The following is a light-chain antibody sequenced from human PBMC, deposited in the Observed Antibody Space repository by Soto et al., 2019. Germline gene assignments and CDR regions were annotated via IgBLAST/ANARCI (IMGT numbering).Light chain of an antibody. J-gene: IGKJ1*01. CDR1: QSVSSSS. V-gene: IGKV3-20*01. CDR2: GAS. Sequence: EIVLTQSPGTLSLSPGERATLSCRASQSVSSSSLAWYQQKPGQAPRLLIYGASRRATGIPDRFSGSGSGTDFTLTISRLEPEDFAVYYCQQYGSSPVAFGQGTKVDIK. CDR3: QQYGSSPVA.